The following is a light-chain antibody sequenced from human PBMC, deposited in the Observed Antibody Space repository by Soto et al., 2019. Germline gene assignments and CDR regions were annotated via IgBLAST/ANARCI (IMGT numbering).Light chain of an antibody. CDR1: QGVSST. V-gene: IGKV1D-13*01. Sequence: AIQLTQSPASLSASVGDRVRIFCRASQGVSSTLAWYQQKPGKAPELLIYGVSSLESGVPSRISGTGSGTDFTLTISSLQPEDFASYYCQQFNNFPLTFGGGTKVVIK. J-gene: IGKJ4*01. CDR2: GVS. CDR3: QQFNNFPLT.